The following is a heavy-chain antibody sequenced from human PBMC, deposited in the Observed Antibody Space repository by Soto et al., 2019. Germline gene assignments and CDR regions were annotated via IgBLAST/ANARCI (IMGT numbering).Heavy chain of an antibody. D-gene: IGHD1-26*01. CDR3: TRDDSGLGIDY. CDR2: IPSDGRDV. CDR1: GFTFSSYE. Sequence: GCLRLSCAASGFTFSSYEMNWVRQPPGKGPEWVSNIPSDGRDVSYADSVRGRFTISRDDARNTLYLQMSDLRVEDTAIYYCTRDDSGLGIDYWGQGTQVTVSS. V-gene: IGHV3-74*01. J-gene: IGHJ4*02.